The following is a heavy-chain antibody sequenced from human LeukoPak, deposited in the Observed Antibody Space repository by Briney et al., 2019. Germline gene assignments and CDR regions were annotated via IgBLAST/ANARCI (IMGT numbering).Heavy chain of an antibody. V-gene: IGHV4-34*01. J-gene: IGHJ4*02. Sequence: SENLSLNCAVYGGSFSGYYWSWIRQPPGKGLEWIGEINHSGSTNYNPSLKSRVTISVDTSKNQFSLKLSSVTAADTAVYYCARGGYDFPSGGDFDYWGQGTLVTVSS. CDR3: ARGGYDFPSGGDFDY. D-gene: IGHD3-3*01. CDR1: GGSFSGYY. CDR2: INHSGST.